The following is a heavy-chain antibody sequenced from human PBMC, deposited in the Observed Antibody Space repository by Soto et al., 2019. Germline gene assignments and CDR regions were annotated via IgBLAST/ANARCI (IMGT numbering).Heavy chain of an antibody. J-gene: IGHJ6*02. CDR3: AKDEYFDWLFLGYYYYGMDV. D-gene: IGHD3-9*01. CDR2: ISGSGGST. CDR1: GFTFSNYA. Sequence: PGGSLRLSCAASGFTFSNYAMSWVRQAPGKGLEWVSAISGSGGSTYYADSVKGRFTISRDNSKNTLYLQMNSLRAEDTAVYYCAKDEYFDWLFLGYYYYGMDVWGQGTTVTVSS. V-gene: IGHV3-23*01.